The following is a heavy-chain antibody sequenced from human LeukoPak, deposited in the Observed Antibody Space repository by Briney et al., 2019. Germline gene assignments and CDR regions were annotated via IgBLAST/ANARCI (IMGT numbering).Heavy chain of an antibody. CDR3: ARKSHSSSSLDYFDY. Sequence: LETLSLTCTVSGGSISTYYWSWIRQPPGKGLEWIGNIYYTGSTIYNPSLESRVTMSVDTSENQLFLNLTSVTAADTAVYYCARKSHSSSSLDYFDYWGQGTLVTVSS. CDR2: IYYTGST. CDR1: GGSISTYY. J-gene: IGHJ4*02. D-gene: IGHD6-6*01. V-gene: IGHV4-59*12.